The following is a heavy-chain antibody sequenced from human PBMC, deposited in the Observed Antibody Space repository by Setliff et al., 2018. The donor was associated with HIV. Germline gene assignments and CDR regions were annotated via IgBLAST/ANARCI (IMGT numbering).Heavy chain of an antibody. CDR1: GDSISSGSYF. Sequence: SETLSLTCSVSGDSISSGSYFWGWIRQTPGKGLEWIGNIYYTGFAYYNPSLKSRVTISLDTSKTHFFLNLTSVTDADTAVYFCTREGRGDPAMATTRIDYWGQGKLVTISS. J-gene: IGHJ4*02. D-gene: IGHD1-1*01. CDR3: TREGRGDPAMATTRIDY. V-gene: IGHV4-39*02. CDR2: IYYTGFA.